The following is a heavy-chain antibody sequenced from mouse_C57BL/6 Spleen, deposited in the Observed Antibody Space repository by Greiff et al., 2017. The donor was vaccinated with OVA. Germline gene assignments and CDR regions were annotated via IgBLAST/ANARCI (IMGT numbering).Heavy chain of an antibody. CDR1: GYTFTGYW. J-gene: IGHJ2*01. V-gene: IGHV1-9*01. Sequence: QVQLKQSGAELMKPGASVKLTCKATGYTFTGYWIELVKQRPGHGLEWIGEILPGSGSTNCNEKFKGKATFTADTSSNTAYMQLSSLTTEDSAIYYWAKGKGDYWGQGTTLTVSS. CDR3: AKGKGDY. CDR2: ILPGSGST.